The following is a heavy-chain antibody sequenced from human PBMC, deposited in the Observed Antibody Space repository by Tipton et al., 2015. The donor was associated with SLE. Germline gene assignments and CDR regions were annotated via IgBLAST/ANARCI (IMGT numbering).Heavy chain of an antibody. Sequence: TLSLTCTVSGGSIISYYWSWIRQPPGKGLEWIGYIYYSGSTNYNPSLKSRVTISVDTSKNQFSLKLSSVTAADTAVYYCARAGYSYGFSYYDYGMDVWGQGTTVTVSS. D-gene: IGHD5-18*01. J-gene: IGHJ6*02. CDR1: GGSIISYY. V-gene: IGHV4-59*01. CDR2: IYYSGST. CDR3: ARAGYSYGFSYYDYGMDV.